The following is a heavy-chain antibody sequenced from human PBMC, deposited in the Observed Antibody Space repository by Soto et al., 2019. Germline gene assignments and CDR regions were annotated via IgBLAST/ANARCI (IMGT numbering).Heavy chain of an antibody. V-gene: IGHV4-59*01. J-gene: IGHJ4*02. CDR2: IYYSGST. CDR1: GGSISSYY. D-gene: IGHD2-2*01. CDR3: ARVNGCSSTSCYLYGYFDY. Sequence: PSETLSLTCTVSGGSISSYYSSWIRQPPGKGLEWIGYIYYSGSTNYNPSLKSRVTISVDTSKNQFSLKLSSVTAADTAVYYCARVNGCSSTSCYLYGYFDYWGQGTLVTVSS.